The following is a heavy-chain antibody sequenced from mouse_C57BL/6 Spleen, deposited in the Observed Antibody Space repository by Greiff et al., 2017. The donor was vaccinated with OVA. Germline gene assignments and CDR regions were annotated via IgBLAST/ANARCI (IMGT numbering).Heavy chain of an antibody. CDR3: ARRGSSYHSDY. Sequence: QVQLQQSGAELVMPGASVKLSCKASGYTFTSYWMHWVKQRPGQGLEWIGEIDPSDSYTNYNQKFKGKSTLTVDKSSSTAYMQLSSLTSEDSAVYYCARRGSSYHSDYWGQGTTLTVSS. J-gene: IGHJ2*01. CDR2: IDPSDSYT. V-gene: IGHV1-69*01. D-gene: IGHD1-1*01. CDR1: GYTFTSYW.